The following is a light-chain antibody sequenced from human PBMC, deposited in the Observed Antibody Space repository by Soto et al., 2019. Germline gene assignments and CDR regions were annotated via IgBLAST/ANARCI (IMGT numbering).Light chain of an antibody. Sequence: IQMTQSPSSLSASVGDRVTVTCRASQTIKKYLNWYQCKPGKAPKLLIYGASNLQRGVPSRFSGSRSGTDFTLTISRLETEDFATYYCHQIFSAPFTFGQGTGLE. J-gene: IGKJ2*01. CDR1: QTIKKY. CDR3: HQIFSAPFT. CDR2: GAS. V-gene: IGKV1-39*01.